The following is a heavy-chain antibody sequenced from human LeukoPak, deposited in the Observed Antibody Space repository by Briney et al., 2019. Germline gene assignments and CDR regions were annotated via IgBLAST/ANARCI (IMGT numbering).Heavy chain of an antibody. CDR3: ARDAKGLGYFDY. Sequence: GGSLRLSCAASGFTFSGYAMHWVRQAPGKGLEWVSSISSSSSYIYYADSVKGRFIISRDNAKNSLYLQMNNLRAEDTSVYYCARDAKGLGYFDYWGQGTLVTVSS. V-gene: IGHV3-21*01. CDR1: GFTFSGYA. J-gene: IGHJ4*02. D-gene: IGHD6-6*01. CDR2: ISSSSSYI.